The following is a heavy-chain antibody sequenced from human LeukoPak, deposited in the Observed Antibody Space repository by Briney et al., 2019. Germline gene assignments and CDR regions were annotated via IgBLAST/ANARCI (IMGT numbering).Heavy chain of an antibody. J-gene: IGHJ4*02. CDR3: AARPTSAAVAPSDF. D-gene: IGHD6-19*01. CDR1: GFTFSSYA. Sequence: GGSLRLSCAASGFTFSSYAMSWVRQAPGKGLEWVSGISGSGGTTYYADSVKGRFTISRDNSKNTLYLQMDSLRVEDSATYYCAARPTSAAVAPSDFWGQGTLVTVSS. CDR2: ISGSGGTT. V-gene: IGHV3-23*01.